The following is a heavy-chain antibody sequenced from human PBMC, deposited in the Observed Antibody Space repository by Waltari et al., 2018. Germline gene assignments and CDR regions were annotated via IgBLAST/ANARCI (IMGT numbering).Heavy chain of an antibody. D-gene: IGHD1-26*01. V-gene: IGHV3-7*04. Sequence: DVQLVESGGGLVQPGGSLRLSCAAACSPFSTYWMSWVRQAPGKGLEWVANIRQDGSDKYYVDSGKGRFTISRDNARDSLSLQMNSLRAEDTAVYYCARASAGAMNYWGQGALVTVSS. J-gene: IGHJ4*02. CDR3: ARASAGAMNY. CDR2: IRQDGSDK. CDR1: CSPFSTYW.